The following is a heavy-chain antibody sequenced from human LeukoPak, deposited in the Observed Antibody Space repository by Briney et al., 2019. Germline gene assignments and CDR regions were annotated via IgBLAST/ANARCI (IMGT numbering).Heavy chain of an antibody. CDR1: GDSISNSRYY. CDR3: ARHVTISGPYDASDI. V-gene: IGHV4-39*01. Sequence: PSETLSLTCTVSGDSISNSRYYWGWIRQPPGKGLDWIASIYYGGSTFYNPSLKSRVTISVDTSKNQFSLKLRSVTAADTAVYYCARHVTISGPYDASDIWGQGTMVTVS. D-gene: IGHD5-24*01. J-gene: IGHJ3*02. CDR2: IYYGGST.